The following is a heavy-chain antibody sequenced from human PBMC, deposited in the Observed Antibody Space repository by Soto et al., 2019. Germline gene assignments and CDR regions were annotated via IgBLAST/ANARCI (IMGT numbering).Heavy chain of an antibody. J-gene: IGHJ4*02. CDR1: GFIFSSFA. Sequence: LRLSCAASGFIFSSFAIHWVRQAPGKGLEWVAVISYDGTNKYYADSVKGRFTISRDNSKNTLYLQMNSLRAEDTAVYYCAKALSVVVQGFDYWGQGTLVTVSS. D-gene: IGHD2-15*01. CDR3: AKALSVVVQGFDY. CDR2: ISYDGTNK. V-gene: IGHV3-30*18.